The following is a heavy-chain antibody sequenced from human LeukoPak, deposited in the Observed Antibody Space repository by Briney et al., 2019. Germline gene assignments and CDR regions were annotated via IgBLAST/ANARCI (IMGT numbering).Heavy chain of an antibody. V-gene: IGHV3-53*01. D-gene: IGHD3-10*01. CDR2: LYSGSHI. Sequence: GGSLRLSCRVSGFSVSSNYMSWVRQAPGKGLEWVSSLYSGSHIFYADSVKGRFTISRDNAKNTLYLQMNSLRAADTAVYYCARDSGGGSYSGYWGQGTLVTVSS. J-gene: IGHJ4*02. CDR1: GFSVSSNY. CDR3: ARDSGGGSYSGY.